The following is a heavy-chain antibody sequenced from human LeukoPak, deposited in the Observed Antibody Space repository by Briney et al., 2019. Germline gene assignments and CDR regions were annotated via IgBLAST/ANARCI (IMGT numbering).Heavy chain of an antibody. CDR3: ARASGYYDSSGYLSA. V-gene: IGHV1-69*04. J-gene: IGHJ5*02. Sequence: GASVTVSCKASGGTFSSYAISWVRQAPGQGLEWMGRIIPILGIANYAQKFQGRVTITADKSTSTAYMELSSLRSEDTAVYYCARASGYYDSSGYLSAWGQGTLVTVSS. CDR2: IIPILGIA. D-gene: IGHD3-22*01. CDR1: GGTFSSYA.